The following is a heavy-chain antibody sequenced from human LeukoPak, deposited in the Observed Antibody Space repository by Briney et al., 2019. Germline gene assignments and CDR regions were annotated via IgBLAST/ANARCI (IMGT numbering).Heavy chain of an antibody. J-gene: IGHJ4*02. V-gene: IGHV3-48*01. CDR2: ISSGSTTT. CDR3: ARRESTTMVRGGVDY. Sequence: GGSLRLSCAASGFTFTKYSMHWVRQTPGKGLEWVSYISSGSTTTYYTDSVKGRFTISRDNAKNSLYLQMNSLRAEDTAVYYCARRESTTMVRGGVDYWGQGTLVTVSS. D-gene: IGHD3-10*01. CDR1: GFTFTKYS.